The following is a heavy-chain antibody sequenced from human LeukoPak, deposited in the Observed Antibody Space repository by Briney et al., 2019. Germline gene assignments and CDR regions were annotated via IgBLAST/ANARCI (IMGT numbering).Heavy chain of an antibody. CDR2: TRKRANSYTT. CDR1: GFTFSDHY. Sequence: PGGSLRLSCAASGFTFSDHYVDWVRQAPGKGLEWVGRTRKRANSYTTEYAASVRGRFTISSDDSKNSLYLQMSSLKAEDTAVYYCARVGGDTGRSFDYWGQGTLVTVSS. CDR3: ARVGGDTGRSFDY. D-gene: IGHD5-18*01. J-gene: IGHJ4*02. V-gene: IGHV3-72*01.